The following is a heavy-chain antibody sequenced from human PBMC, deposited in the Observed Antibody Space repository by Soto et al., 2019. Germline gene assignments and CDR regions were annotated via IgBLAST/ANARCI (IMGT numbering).Heavy chain of an antibody. V-gene: IGHV3-30-3*01. J-gene: IGHJ4*02. CDR1: GFTFSSYA. CDR3: ARDYGDYPIDY. CDR2: ISYDGSNK. D-gene: IGHD4-17*01. Sequence: QVQLVESGGGVVQPGRSLRLSCAASGFTFSSYAMHWVRQAPGKGLEWVAVISYDGSNKYYADSVKGRFTIYRDNSKNTLYLQMNSLRAEDTAVYYCARDYGDYPIDYWGQGTLVTVSS.